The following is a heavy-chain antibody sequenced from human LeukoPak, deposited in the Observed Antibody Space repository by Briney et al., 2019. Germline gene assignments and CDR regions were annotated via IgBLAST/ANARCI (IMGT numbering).Heavy chain of an antibody. CDR1: GYSISSGYY. Sequence: SETLSLTCTVSGYSISSGYYWGWIRQPPGKGLEWIGYMYYSGSTNYNPSLKSRVTISVDTSKNQFSLKLSSVTAADTAVYYCVRVVPAAIFSFDIWGQGTMVTVSS. CDR3: VRVVPAAIFSFDI. D-gene: IGHD2-2*01. CDR2: MYYSGST. V-gene: IGHV4-61*01. J-gene: IGHJ3*02.